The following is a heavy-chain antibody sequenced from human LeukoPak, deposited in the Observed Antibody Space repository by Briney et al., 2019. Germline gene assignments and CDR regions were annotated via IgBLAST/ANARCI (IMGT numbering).Heavy chain of an antibody. CDR1: GFTFSDYY. CDR2: ISSSGSTI. J-gene: IGHJ3*02. V-gene: IGHV3-11*01. CDR3: ARYSSGWYLSAFDI. Sequence: GSLTLSCAASGFTFSDYYMSWICQAPGKGLEWVSYISSSGSTIYYADSVKGRFTISSDNAKNSLYLQMNSLRGEGTAVYYCARYSSGWYLSAFDIWGQGRMVTVSS. D-gene: IGHD6-19*01.